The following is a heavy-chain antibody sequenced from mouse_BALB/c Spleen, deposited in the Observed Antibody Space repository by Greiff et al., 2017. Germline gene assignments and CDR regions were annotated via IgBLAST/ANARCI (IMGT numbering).Heavy chain of an antibody. V-gene: IGHV1-9*01. D-gene: IGHD1-1*01. Sequence: QVQLKQSGAELMKPGASVKISCKATGYTFSSYWIEWVKQRPGHGLEWIGEILPGSGSTNYNEKFKGKATFTADTSSNTAYMQLSSLTSEDSAVYYCASSLITTEPHYYAMDDWGQGTSVTVSS. CDR1: GYTFSSYW. J-gene: IGHJ4*01. CDR2: ILPGSGST. CDR3: ASSLITTEPHYYAMDD.